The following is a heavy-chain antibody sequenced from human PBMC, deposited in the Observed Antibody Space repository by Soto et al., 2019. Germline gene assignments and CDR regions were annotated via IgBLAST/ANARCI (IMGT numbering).Heavy chain of an antibody. CDR1: GGSISSYY. V-gene: IGHV4-59*01. CDR3: ARRIQLDY. D-gene: IGHD2-15*01. Sequence: QVQLQESGPGLVKPSETLSLTCTVSGGSISSYYWSWIRQPPGKRLEWIGHISSSGSTSYNPSLQRRVSITMDTSKNQFSLNLGSVTAADSAVYYCARRIQLDYWGQGTLVTVSS. CDR2: ISSSGST. J-gene: IGHJ4*02.